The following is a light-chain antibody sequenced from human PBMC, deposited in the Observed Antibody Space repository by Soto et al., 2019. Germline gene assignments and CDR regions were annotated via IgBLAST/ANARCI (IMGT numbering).Light chain of an antibody. V-gene: IGKV3-15*01. CDR3: QQYNHWSSLT. J-gene: IGKJ5*01. Sequence: EILMTQSPVTLSVSPGERASLSCSASQSVGRKVVWYQQKPGQAPRVLIYDTSTRATGVPVRFSGSGSGTEFTLTISSLQSEDFAAYHCQQYNHWSSLTFGQGTRLEI. CDR1: QSVGRK. CDR2: DTS.